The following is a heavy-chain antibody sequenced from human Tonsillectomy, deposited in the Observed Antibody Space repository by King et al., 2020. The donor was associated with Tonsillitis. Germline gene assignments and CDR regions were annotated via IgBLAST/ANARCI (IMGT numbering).Heavy chain of an antibody. CDR1: GGTFSSYA. CDR2: IIPIFGST. D-gene: IGHD6-19*01. Sequence: GQLVQSGAEVKRPGSSVKVSCKASGGTFSSYAINWVRQAPGQGLEWMGGIIPIFGSTNIAQKFQGRVTFTADESTNTVYMQLTSLTSDDTAVYYCARTRYSSGWSFDYWGQGTLVSVSS. CDR3: ARTRYSSGWSFDY. J-gene: IGHJ4*02. V-gene: IGHV1-69*01.